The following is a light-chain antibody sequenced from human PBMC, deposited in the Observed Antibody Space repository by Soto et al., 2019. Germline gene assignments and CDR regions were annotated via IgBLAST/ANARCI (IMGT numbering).Light chain of an antibody. J-gene: IGKJ1*01. CDR2: AAS. CDR1: QDIRND. CDR3: LQDYNYPET. Sequence: AIQMPPSPSSLSASVGASVTITCRASQDIRNDLGWFQQKPGKAPKLLIYAASSLQSGVPSRFSGSGSGTDFTLTISSLQPEDFATYYCLQDYNYPETFGQGTKVDIK. V-gene: IGKV1-6*01.